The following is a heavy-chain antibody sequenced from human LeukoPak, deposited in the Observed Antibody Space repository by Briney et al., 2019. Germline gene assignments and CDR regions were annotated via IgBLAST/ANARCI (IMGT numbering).Heavy chain of an antibody. D-gene: IGHD5-18*01. CDR1: GSTFSSYE. CDR3: AREHTASYYYYGMDV. J-gene: IGHJ6*02. V-gene: IGHV3-48*03. CDR2: ISSSGSTI. Sequence: GGSLRLSCAASGSTFSSYEMNWVRQAPGKGLEWVSYISSSGSTIYYADSVKGRFTISRDNAKNSLYLQMNSLRAEDTAVYYCAREHTASYYYYGMDVWGQGTTVTVSS.